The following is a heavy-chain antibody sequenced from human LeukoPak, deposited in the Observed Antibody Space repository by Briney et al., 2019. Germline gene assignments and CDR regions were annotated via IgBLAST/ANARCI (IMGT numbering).Heavy chain of an antibody. V-gene: IGHV4-59*01. J-gene: IGHJ5*02. D-gene: IGHD6-19*01. CDR3: ATVLYSSGWFDP. Sequence: TSETLSLTCTVSGGSISRYFWSWIRQPPGKGLEWIGYIYYSGSTNYNPSLKSRVTISVDTSKKQFSLKLSSVTAADTAIYYCATVLYSSGWFDPWGQGTLVTVSS. CDR1: GGSISRYF. CDR2: IYYSGST.